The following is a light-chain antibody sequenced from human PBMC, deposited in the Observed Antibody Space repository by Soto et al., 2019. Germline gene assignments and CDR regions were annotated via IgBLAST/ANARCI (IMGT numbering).Light chain of an antibody. V-gene: IGKV1-39*01. Sequence: DIQLTQSPSSLSASVGDRVIITCRASQSISDYVNWFQQKPGRAPKLLIYGASSLQGGVPSRFSGSGSGTDFTLIISSLQPEDFATYYCQQSYTTLGTFGQGTKVDFK. J-gene: IGKJ1*01. CDR2: GAS. CDR1: QSISDY. CDR3: QQSYTTLGT.